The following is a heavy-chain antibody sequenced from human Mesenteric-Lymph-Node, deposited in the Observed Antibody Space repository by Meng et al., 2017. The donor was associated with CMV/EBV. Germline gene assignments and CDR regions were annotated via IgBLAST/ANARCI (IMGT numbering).Heavy chain of an antibody. D-gene: IGHD2-2*01. Sequence: GSFGGYDWSWIRQRPGQGLEWIEGINHSGSTNYNPSLKSRVTIAVDTSKNRFSLKLSSVTAADTAVYYCARGRIEDIVVVPAAAVDYWGQGTLVTVSS. CDR1: GSFGGYD. V-gene: IGHV4-34*01. CDR3: ARGRIEDIVVVPAAAVDY. J-gene: IGHJ4*02. CDR2: INHSGST.